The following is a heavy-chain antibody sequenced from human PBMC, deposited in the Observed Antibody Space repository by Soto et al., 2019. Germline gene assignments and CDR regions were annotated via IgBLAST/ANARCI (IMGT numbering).Heavy chain of an antibody. D-gene: IGHD3-22*01. Sequence: EVQLVESGGGLVKPGGSLRLSCAASGFTFNRYSMNWVRQAPGKGLEWVSVIYSGGSTYYADSVKGRFTISRDNSKNTLYLQMNSLRAEYTAVYYCARSNDSSGYLSHYYYGMDVWGQGTTVTVSS. CDR3: ARSNDSSGYLSHYYYGMDV. CDR2: IYSGGST. J-gene: IGHJ6*02. CDR1: GFTFNRYS. V-gene: IGHV3-66*01.